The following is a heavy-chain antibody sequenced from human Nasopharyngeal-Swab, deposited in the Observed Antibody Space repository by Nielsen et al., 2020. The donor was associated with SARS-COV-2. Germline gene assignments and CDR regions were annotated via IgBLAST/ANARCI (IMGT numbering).Heavy chain of an antibody. CDR3: ARVDVHDAFDI. CDR1: EFAFSSYW. V-gene: IGHV3-74*01. J-gene: IGHJ3*02. CDR2: INSDGTRT. Sequence: GESLKISCAASEFAFSSYWMHRVRQAPEKGLVWVSRINSDGTRTNYADSVKGRFTISRDNAKNTLYLQMNSLRAEDTAAYYCARVDVHDAFDIWGQGTMVTVSS. D-gene: IGHD3-16*01.